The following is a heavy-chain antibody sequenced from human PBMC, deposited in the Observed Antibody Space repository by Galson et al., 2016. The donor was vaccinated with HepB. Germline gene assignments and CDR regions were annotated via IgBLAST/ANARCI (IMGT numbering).Heavy chain of an antibody. Sequence: SETLSLTCNVSGGSISSYFWSWIRQTPGKELEWIGYIYKTGSTNYSPSLKSRVTISVDTSRNQFSLKVHSVTAADTAVHYCARGVTGTPYFDFWGQGALVTVSS. CDR3: ARGVTGTPYFDF. J-gene: IGHJ4*02. CDR2: IYKTGST. D-gene: IGHD1-14*01. CDR1: GGSISSYF. V-gene: IGHV4-59*01.